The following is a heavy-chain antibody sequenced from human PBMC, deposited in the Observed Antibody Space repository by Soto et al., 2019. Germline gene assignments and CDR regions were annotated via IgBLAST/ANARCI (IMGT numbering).Heavy chain of an antibody. CDR2: VNDSGST. D-gene: IGHD1-26*01. CDR3: ATDSATSYFGMDL. J-gene: IGHJ6*02. CDR1: GGSFAGNY. V-gene: IGHV4-34*01. Sequence: SETLSLTCAVYGGSFAGNYRSWIRQPPGKGLEWIGEVNDSGSTNFNPSLKSRVTISVDTSKKQFTLKLTSVTAADTAVYYCATDSATSYFGMDLWGHGTTVTVSS.